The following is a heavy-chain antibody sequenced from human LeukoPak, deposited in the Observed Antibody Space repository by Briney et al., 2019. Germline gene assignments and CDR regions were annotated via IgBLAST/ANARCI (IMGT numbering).Heavy chain of an antibody. J-gene: IGHJ3*02. V-gene: IGHV4-59*12. CDR2: IYFSGST. Sequence: SETLSLTCTVSGGSISSFYWSWFYWSWIRQPPGKGLEWIGYIYFSGSTNYNPSLKSRVTISVDTSKNQFSLKLSSVTAADTAVYYCARGGDIVATIFGSGAFDIWGQGTMVTVSS. D-gene: IGHD5-12*01. CDR1: GGSISSFY. CDR3: ARGGDIVATIFGSGAFDI.